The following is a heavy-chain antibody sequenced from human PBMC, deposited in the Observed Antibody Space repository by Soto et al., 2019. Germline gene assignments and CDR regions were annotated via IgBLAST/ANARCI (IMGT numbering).Heavy chain of an antibody. CDR3: AHRVLRTVFGLVTTTAIYFDF. D-gene: IGHD3-3*01. CDR2: IYWDDDK. CDR1: GFSLTTSGVG. J-gene: IGHJ4*02. V-gene: IGHV2-5*02. Sequence: QITLKESGPTVVKPTETLTLTCTFSGFSLTTSGVGVGWVRQSPGKAPEWLALIYWDDDKRYSTSLKSRLTSTKDTSKNQSVLTMANVVTADTATYYCAHRVLRTVFGLVTTTAIYFDFWGQGTPVVVSS.